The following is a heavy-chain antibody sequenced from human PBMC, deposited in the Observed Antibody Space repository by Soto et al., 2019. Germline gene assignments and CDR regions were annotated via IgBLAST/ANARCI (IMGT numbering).Heavy chain of an antibody. J-gene: IGHJ4*02. V-gene: IGHV2-5*02. CDR3: AHSRNLITEDAQVGDFDY. Sequence: QITLKESGPTPVKPTQTLTLTCSFSGFSLNTDGEGVGWVRQPPGEALEWLALIYWDDDERYSPSLKTRLTITKDPSKNQVVLIMTNMDPVDTATYYCAHSRNLITEDAQVGDFDYWGQGTLMTVSS. CDR2: IYWDDDE. CDR1: GFSLNTDGEG. D-gene: IGHD3-10*01.